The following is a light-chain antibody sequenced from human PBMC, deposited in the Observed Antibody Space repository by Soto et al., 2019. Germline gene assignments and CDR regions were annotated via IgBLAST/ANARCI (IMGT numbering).Light chain of an antibody. CDR2: WAS. Sequence: DIVMTQSPDSLAVSLGEMATINCKSSQSVLYSSNNKRYLGWYQQKPGQPPKLLIYWASTRESGVPDRFSGSGSGTDFPLTITSLQSEDVSVYYCQKYDTTPFTFGPGNRVDIK. J-gene: IGKJ3*01. CDR1: QSVLYSSNNKRY. V-gene: IGKV4-1*01. CDR3: QKYDTTPFT.